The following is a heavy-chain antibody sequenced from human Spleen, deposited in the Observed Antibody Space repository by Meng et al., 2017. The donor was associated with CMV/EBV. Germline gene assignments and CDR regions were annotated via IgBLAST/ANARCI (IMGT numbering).Heavy chain of an antibody. D-gene: IGHD6-6*01. CDR1: GFTFSYYS. CDR3: ARDEYKREGFSYSYYGLDV. CDR2: ISSSSAYM. V-gene: IGHV3-21*01. J-gene: IGHJ6*02. Sequence: GESLKISCAGSGFTFSYYSMNWVRQAPGKGLEWVSSISSSSAYMYYADSVKGRFTISRDNAKNSLYLQMHSLRAEDTAVYYCARDEYKREGFSYSYYGLDVWGLGTTVTVSS.